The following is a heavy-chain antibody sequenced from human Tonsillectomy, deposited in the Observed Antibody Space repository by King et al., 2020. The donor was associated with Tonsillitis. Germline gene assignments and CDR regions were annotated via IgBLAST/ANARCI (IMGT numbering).Heavy chain of an antibody. J-gene: IGHJ4*02. CDR2: ISPADSTI. V-gene: IGHV5-51*01. CDR3: ARENWGSPDY. CDR1: GYSFISYY. D-gene: IGHD7-27*01. Sequence: QLVQSGAEVKKSGESLKISCKGSGYSFISYYIGWVRQMLGKGLEWMGIISPADSTIKYSPSFQGQVTISADKSISTAYLQGSSLKASDTAMYYCARENWGSPDYWGQGTLVTVSS.